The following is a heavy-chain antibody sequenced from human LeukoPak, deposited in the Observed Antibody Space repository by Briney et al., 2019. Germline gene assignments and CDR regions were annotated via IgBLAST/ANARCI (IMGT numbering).Heavy chain of an antibody. D-gene: IGHD3-22*01. Sequence: SETLSLTCAVYGGSFSGYYWSWIRQPPGKGLEWIGEINHSGSTNYNPSLKSRVTILVDTSKNQFSLKLSSVTAADTAVYYCARGRRRITMIVVATVRGAFDIWGQGTMVTVSS. CDR3: ARGRRRITMIVVATVRGAFDI. V-gene: IGHV4-34*01. J-gene: IGHJ3*02. CDR1: GGSFSGYY. CDR2: INHSGST.